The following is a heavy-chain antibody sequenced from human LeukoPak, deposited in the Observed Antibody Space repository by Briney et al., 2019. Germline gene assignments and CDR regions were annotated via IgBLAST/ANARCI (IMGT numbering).Heavy chain of an antibody. CDR3: ARGPRITIFGVVMANDAFDI. D-gene: IGHD3-3*01. Sequence: ASVKVSCKTSGYSFTSCNLHWVRQAPGQRLEWMGIIKPSGGNTNYAQKFQGRVTMTRDTSSSTAYMELSRLRFDDTVVYYCARGPRITIFGVVMANDAFDIWGQGTMVTVSS. V-gene: IGHV1-46*01. CDR1: GYSFTSCN. CDR2: IKPSGGNT. J-gene: IGHJ3*02.